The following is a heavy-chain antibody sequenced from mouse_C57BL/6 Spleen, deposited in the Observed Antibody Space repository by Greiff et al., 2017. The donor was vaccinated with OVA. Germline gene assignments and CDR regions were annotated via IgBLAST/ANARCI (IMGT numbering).Heavy chain of an antibody. V-gene: IGHV1-82*01. CDR3: ASSGGHWYFDV. J-gene: IGHJ1*03. CDR2: IYPGDGDT. D-gene: IGHD6-1*01. CDR1: GYAFSSSW. Sequence: QVQLQQSGPELVKPGASVKISCKASGYAFSSSWMNWVKQRPGKGLEWIGRIYPGDGDTNYNGKFKGKATLTADKSSSTAYMQLSSLTSEDSAVYCCASSGGHWYFDVWGTGTTVTVSS.